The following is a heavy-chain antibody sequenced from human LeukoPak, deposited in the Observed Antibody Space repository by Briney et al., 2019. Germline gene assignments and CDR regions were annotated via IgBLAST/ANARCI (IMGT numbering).Heavy chain of an antibody. V-gene: IGHV3-23*01. CDR1: GFTFSSYA. Sequence: GGSLRLSCAASGFTFSSYAMSWVRQAPGKELEWVSAISGSGGSTYYADSVKGRFTISRDNSKTTLYLQMNSLRAEDTAVYYCAKVWRSYYDSSGISDYWGQGTLVTVSS. J-gene: IGHJ4*02. D-gene: IGHD3-22*01. CDR3: AKVWRSYYDSSGISDY. CDR2: ISGSGGST.